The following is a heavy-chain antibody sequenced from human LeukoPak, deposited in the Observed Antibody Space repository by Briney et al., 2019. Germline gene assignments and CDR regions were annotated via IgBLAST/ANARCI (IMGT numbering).Heavy chain of an antibody. CDR2: INPNSGNT. V-gene: IGHV1-2*02. D-gene: IGHD3-10*02. CDR3: AIPYVDGGFH. J-gene: IGHJ4*02. Sequence: ASVKVSCKTSGYTFTAYHVHWVRQAPGQGLEWMGWINPNSGNTHYAQKFQDRVTMTGDTSITTAYMELSRLRSDDTAVYYCAIPYVDGGFHWGQGTLVTVSS. CDR1: GYTFTAYH.